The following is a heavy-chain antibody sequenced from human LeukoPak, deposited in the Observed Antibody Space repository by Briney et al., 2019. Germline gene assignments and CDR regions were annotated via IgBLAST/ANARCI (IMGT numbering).Heavy chain of an antibody. CDR3: ARRPTAMVPFDY. Sequence: PSETLSLTCAVYGGSFSGYYWSWIRQPPGKGLEWIGEINHSGSTYYNPSLKSRVTISVDTSKNQFSLKLSSVTAADTAVYYCARRPTAMVPFDYWGQGTLVTVSS. CDR1: GGSFSGYY. V-gene: IGHV4-34*01. CDR2: INHSGST. J-gene: IGHJ4*02. D-gene: IGHD5-18*01.